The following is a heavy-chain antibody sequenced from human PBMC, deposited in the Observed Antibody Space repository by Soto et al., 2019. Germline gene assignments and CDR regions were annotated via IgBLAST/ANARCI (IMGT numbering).Heavy chain of an antibody. CDR2: AYYSGNT. D-gene: IGHD2-8*01. J-gene: IGHJ5*02. CDR1: GGSISSSGFS. CDR3: TKVSSGWFVP. V-gene: IGHV4-39*01. Sequence: SETLSLTCTASGGSISSSGFSRGWVRQPPGKGLEWIGCAYYSGNTYYNPSLKSRVTISVDTSGNQFSLRLNSVTAADTAVYYCTKVSSGWFVPWGQGTLVTVSS.